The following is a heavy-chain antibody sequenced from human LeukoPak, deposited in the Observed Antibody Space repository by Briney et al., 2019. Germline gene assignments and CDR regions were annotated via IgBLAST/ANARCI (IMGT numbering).Heavy chain of an antibody. Sequence: GGSLRLSCAASGFTFSSYAMHWVRQAPGKGLEWVAVISYDGSNKYYADSVKGRLTISRDNSKNTLYLQMNSLRAEDTAVYYCARAVLLWFGDRDAFDIWGQGTVVTVSS. CDR3: ARAVLLWFGDRDAFDI. CDR2: ISYDGSNK. D-gene: IGHD3-10*01. J-gene: IGHJ3*02. V-gene: IGHV3-30-3*01. CDR1: GFTFSSYA.